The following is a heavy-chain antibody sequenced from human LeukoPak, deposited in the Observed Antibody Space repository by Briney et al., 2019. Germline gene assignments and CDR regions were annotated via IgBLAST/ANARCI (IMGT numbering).Heavy chain of an antibody. V-gene: IGHV1-8*03. Sequence: ASVKVSCKASGYTFTSYDINWVRQATGQGLEWMGWMNPNSGNTGYAQKFQGRVTITRNTSISTAYMELSSLRSEDTAVYYCARAISPYYYGSGSYFYYYYMDVWGKGTTVTVSS. CDR2: MNPNSGNT. D-gene: IGHD3-10*01. CDR1: GYTFTSYD. CDR3: ARAISPYYYGSGSYFYYYYMDV. J-gene: IGHJ6*03.